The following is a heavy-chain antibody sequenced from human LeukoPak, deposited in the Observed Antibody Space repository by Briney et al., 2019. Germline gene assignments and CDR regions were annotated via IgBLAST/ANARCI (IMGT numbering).Heavy chain of an antibody. D-gene: IGHD5-18*01. V-gene: IGHV3-30*03. CDR3: ARGGIQLWSYYFDY. CDR1: GFTFSSYG. CDR2: ISYDGSNK. J-gene: IGHJ4*02. Sequence: GGSPRLSCAASGFTFSSYGMHWVRQAPGKGLEWVAVISYDGSNKYYADSVKGRFTISRDNSKNSLYLQMNSLRAEDTAVYYCARGGIQLWSYYFDYWGQGTLVTVSS.